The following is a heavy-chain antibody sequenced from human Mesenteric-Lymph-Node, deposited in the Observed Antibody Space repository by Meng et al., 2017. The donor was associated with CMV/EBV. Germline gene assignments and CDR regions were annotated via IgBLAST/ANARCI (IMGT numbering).Heavy chain of an antibody. Sequence: QVHLVQSREEVKKPGASVTVSCKASGYTFTSFDINWLRQSTGQGPEWMGWMNPNSGNAGYAQKFQGRVTLTRDTSISTAYMELSSRRSEATAVYYCARGPSYSSGFPDCWGQGTLVTVSS. CDR3: ARGPSYSSGFPDC. CDR2: MNPNSGNA. D-gene: IGHD6-19*01. CDR1: GYTFTSFD. V-gene: IGHV1-8*02. J-gene: IGHJ4*02.